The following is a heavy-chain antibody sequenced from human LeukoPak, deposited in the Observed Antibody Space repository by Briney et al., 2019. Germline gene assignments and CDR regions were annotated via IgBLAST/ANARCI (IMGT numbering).Heavy chain of an antibody. J-gene: IGHJ4*02. CDR2: ISYDGSNK. CDR1: GFTFSSYG. D-gene: IGHD6-13*01. Sequence: GGSLRLSCAASGFTFSSYGMHWVRQAPGKGLEWVAVISYDGSNKYYADSVKGRFTISRDNSKNTLYLQMNSLRAEDTAVYYCAKDQGGGSSLYTAWGQGTLVTVSS. V-gene: IGHV3-30*18. CDR3: AKDQGGGSSLYTA.